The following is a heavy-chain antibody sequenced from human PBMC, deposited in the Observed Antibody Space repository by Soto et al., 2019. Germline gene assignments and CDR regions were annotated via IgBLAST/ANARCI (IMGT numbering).Heavy chain of an antibody. J-gene: IGHJ4*02. Sequence: GGSLRLSCAASGFTFSSYWMHWVRQAPEKGLVWVSRINSDGSSTSYADSVKGRFTISRDNAKNTLYLQMNSLRAEDTAVYYCVRDRDFWSGYYTEFDYCGQGTLVTVSS. CDR3: VRDRDFWSGYYTEFDY. CDR1: GFTFSSYW. D-gene: IGHD3-3*01. V-gene: IGHV3-74*01. CDR2: INSDGSST.